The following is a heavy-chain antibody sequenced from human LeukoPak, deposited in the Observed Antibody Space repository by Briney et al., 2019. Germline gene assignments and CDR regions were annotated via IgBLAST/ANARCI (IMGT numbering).Heavy chain of an antibody. CDR1: GFTVSAYA. V-gene: IGHV3-23*01. J-gene: IGHJ4*02. D-gene: IGHD3-10*01. Sequence: PGVSLRLSCAAYGFTVSAYAMAWVRQAPGKGLEWVSTIYDDNTYYADTVKGRFAISTDNSKNTLYLQMNSLRVEDTAVYFCAARKVRGVWFYLDYWGQGTLVTVSS. CDR3: AARKVRGVWFYLDY. CDR2: IYDDNT.